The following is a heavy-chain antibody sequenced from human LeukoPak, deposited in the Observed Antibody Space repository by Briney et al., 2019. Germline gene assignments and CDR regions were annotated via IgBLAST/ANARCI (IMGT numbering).Heavy chain of an antibody. J-gene: IGHJ4*02. CDR3: ARVDAALDY. D-gene: IGHD6-6*01. Sequence: PGESLRLSCAASGFTFSSYWMHWVRQAPGKGLVWVSRISTDGSRTGYADSVKGRFTISRDNARNSLYLQMNSLRAEDTAIYYCARVDAALDYWGQGTLVTVSS. CDR1: GFTFSSYW. CDR2: ISTDGSRT. V-gene: IGHV3-74*01.